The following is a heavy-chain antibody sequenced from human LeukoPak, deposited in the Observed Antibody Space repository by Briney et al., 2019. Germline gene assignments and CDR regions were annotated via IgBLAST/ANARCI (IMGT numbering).Heavy chain of an antibody. D-gene: IGHD2-21*02. CDR1: GDSISSGTYP. CDR3: ARAYCGGDCYTYYYYGMDV. J-gene: IGHJ6*02. Sequence: PSLTLSLTCAVSGDSISSGTYPWTWIRQPPGKGLEWIGYIYHSGSTYYNPSLKSRVTISVDRSKNQFSLKLSSVTAADTAVYYCARAYCGGDCYTYYYYGMDVWGQGTTVTVSS. CDR2: IYHSGST. V-gene: IGHV4-30-2*01.